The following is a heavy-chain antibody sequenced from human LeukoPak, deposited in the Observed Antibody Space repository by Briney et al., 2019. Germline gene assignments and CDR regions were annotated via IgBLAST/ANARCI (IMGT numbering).Heavy chain of an antibody. CDR1: GGSFSGYY. CDR3: ARGRLRITMVRGDVDAFDI. J-gene: IGHJ3*02. D-gene: IGHD3-10*01. V-gene: IGHV4-34*01. Sequence: PSETLSLTCAVYGGSFSGYYWSWIRQPSGKGLEWIGEINHSGSTNYNPSLKSRVTISVDTSKNQFSLKLSSVTAADTAVYYCARGRLRITMVRGDVDAFDIWGQGTMVTVSS. CDR2: INHSGST.